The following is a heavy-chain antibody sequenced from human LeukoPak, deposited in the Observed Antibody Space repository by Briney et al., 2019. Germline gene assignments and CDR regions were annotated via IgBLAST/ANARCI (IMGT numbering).Heavy chain of an antibody. J-gene: IGHJ4*02. Sequence: PGGSLRLSCAASGFTVGNNYMNWIRQPPGKGLEWIGEINHSGSTNFNPSLKSRVTISVDTSKNQFSLKLSSVTAADTAVYYCASRPRRIAAASDHYYFDYWGQGTLVTVSS. CDR2: INHSGST. CDR1: GFTVGNNY. CDR3: ASRPRRIAAASDHYYFDY. D-gene: IGHD6-13*01. V-gene: IGHV4-34*01.